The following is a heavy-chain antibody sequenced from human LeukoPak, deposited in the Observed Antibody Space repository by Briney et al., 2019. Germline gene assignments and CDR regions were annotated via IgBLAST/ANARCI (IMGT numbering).Heavy chain of an antibody. Sequence: GRSLRLSCAASGFTFDDYAMHWLRQAPGKGLEWVSGISWNSGSIGYADSVKGRFTISRDNAKNSLYLQMNSLRAEDMALYYCAKDMYSSGYDAFDIWGQGTMVTVSS. V-gene: IGHV3-9*03. CDR2: ISWNSGSI. CDR3: AKDMYSSGYDAFDI. D-gene: IGHD6-19*01. CDR1: GFTFDDYA. J-gene: IGHJ3*02.